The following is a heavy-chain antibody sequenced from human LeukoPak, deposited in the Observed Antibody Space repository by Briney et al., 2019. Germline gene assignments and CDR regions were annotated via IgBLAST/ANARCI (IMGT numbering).Heavy chain of an antibody. CDR2: IYYSGST. V-gene: IGHV4-59*01. CDR1: AGSISSYY. CDR3: ARPPSMVRGVIYWFDP. J-gene: IGHJ5*02. D-gene: IGHD3-10*01. Sequence: SETLSLTCTVSAGSISSYYWSRIRQPPGKGLEWIGYIYYSGSTNYNPSLKSRVTISVDTSKNQFSLKLSSVTAADTAVYYCARPPSMVRGVIYWFDPWGQGSLVTVSS.